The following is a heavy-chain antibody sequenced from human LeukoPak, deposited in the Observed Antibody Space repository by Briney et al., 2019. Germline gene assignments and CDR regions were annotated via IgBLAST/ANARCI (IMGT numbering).Heavy chain of an antibody. D-gene: IGHD6-13*01. V-gene: IGHV5-51*01. CDR3: ARHATSYSNDRTFDY. Sequence: GESLKISCKGSGYIFSSYWIAWVRQTPGKDLELMGLIYPGDSDTRYSPFFQGHVTISVDKSITTAYLQWSSLKASDTAIYYCARHATSYSNDRTFDYWGQGTLVTVSS. J-gene: IGHJ4*02. CDR2: IYPGDSDT. CDR1: GYIFSSYW.